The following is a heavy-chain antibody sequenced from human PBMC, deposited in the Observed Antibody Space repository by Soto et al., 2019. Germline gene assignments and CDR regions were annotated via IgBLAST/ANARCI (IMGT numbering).Heavy chain of an antibody. CDR1: GYTFTSYG. CDR2: ISAYNGNT. D-gene: IGHD4-17*01. J-gene: IGHJ6*02. Sequence: ASVKVSCKASGYTFTSYGISWVRQAPGQGLEWMGWISAYNGNTNYAQKLQGRVTMTTDTSTSTAYMELRSLRADDTAVYYCARESGMDGDYYYYYGMDVWGQGTTVPVSS. V-gene: IGHV1-18*01. CDR3: ARESGMDGDYYYYYGMDV.